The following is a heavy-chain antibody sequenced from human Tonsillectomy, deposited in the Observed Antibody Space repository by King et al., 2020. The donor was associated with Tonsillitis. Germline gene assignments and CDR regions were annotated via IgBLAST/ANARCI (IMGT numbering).Heavy chain of an antibody. CDR2: IRSKAYGGTA. Sequence: VQLVESGGGLVQPGRSLRLSCTASGFTFGDFAMNWVRQAPGKGLEWVGFIRSKAYGGTADYAASVKGRFTISRDDSKSIAYLQMNSLKTEDTAVYYSTRWVDTAMADDYWGQGTLVTVSS. D-gene: IGHD5-18*01. CDR1: GFTFGDFA. V-gene: IGHV3-49*04. J-gene: IGHJ4*02. CDR3: TRWVDTAMADDY.